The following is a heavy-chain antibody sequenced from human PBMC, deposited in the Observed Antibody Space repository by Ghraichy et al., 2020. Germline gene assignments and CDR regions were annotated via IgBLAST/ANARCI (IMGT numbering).Heavy chain of an antibody. Sequence: GGSLRLSCAAAGFTFRDYSINWVRQAPGKGLEWVSSISSSGSLTVYADSLKGRFSVSRDNARNSVFLHMNTLKVEDTGVYYCARAGANPTEWYYYYGMDIWGQGTAVTVSS. J-gene: IGHJ6*02. V-gene: IGHV3-21*06. CDR1: GFTFRDYS. CDR2: ISSSGSLT. CDR3: ARAGANPTEWYYYYGMDI. D-gene: IGHD4/OR15-4a*01.